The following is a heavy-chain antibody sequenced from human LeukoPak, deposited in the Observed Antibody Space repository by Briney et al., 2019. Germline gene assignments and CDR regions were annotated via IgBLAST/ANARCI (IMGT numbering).Heavy chain of an antibody. CDR1: GFTFSSYA. CDR2: IGGNT. J-gene: IGHJ6*02. D-gene: IGHD3-9*01. V-gene: IGHV3-23*01. CDR3: AKETGAGYGYGMDV. Sequence: GGSLRLSCAASGFTFSSYAMSWVRQAPGKGLEWVSSIGGNTYYADSVKGRFTISRDNSKITLYLQMDSQRAGDTALDDCAKETGAGYGYGMDVWGQGTTVTVS.